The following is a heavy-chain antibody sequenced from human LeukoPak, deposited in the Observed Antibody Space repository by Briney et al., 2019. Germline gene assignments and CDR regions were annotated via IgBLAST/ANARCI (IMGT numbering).Heavy chain of an antibody. J-gene: IGHJ4*02. CDR2: IQYGGST. D-gene: IGHD3-22*01. V-gene: IGHV4-59*01. Sequence: SETLSLTCTVCGGSISNYYWSWIRQPPGKGLEWIGYIQYGGSTNYNPSLKSRVTISVDTSKNQFSLKLTSVTAAGTAVYYCARSVFTTSSHPYFCDYWGQGNLVTVSS. CDR3: ARSVFTTSSHPYFCDY. CDR1: GGSISNYY.